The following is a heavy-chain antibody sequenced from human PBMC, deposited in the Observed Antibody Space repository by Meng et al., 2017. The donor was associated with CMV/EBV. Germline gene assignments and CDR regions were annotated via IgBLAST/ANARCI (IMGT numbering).Heavy chain of an antibody. V-gene: IGHV4-4*02. D-gene: IGHD3-22*01. CDR2: IYHGGRT. CDR1: GGSISSSNW. CDR3: ASVSEGSSGYYFDY. J-gene: IGHJ4*02. Sequence: SGGSISSSNWWSWLRQPPGKGLVWIVEIYHGGRTNYTPSLKIPVTISVDKSKNQFSLKLISVTAADTALYYCASVSEGSSGYYFDYWGQGTLVTVSS.